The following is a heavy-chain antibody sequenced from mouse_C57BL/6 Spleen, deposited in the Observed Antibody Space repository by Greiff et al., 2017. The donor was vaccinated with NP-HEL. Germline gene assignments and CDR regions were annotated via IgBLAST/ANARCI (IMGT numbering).Heavy chain of an antibody. V-gene: IGHV1-82*01. Sequence: VQLQQSGPELVKPGASVKISCKASGYAFSSSWMNWVKQRPGKGLEWIGRIYPGDGDTNYNGKFKGKATLTADKSSSTAYMQLSSLTSEDSAVYCCARGYYYGSSYLFAYWGQGTLVTVSA. CDR3: ARGYYYGSSYLFAY. D-gene: IGHD1-1*01. CDR1: GYAFSSSW. CDR2: IYPGDGDT. J-gene: IGHJ3*01.